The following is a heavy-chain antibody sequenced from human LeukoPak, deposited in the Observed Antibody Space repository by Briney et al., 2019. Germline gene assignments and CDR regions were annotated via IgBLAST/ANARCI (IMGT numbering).Heavy chain of an antibody. CDR2: IKQDGSEK. CDR3: ARDPEYYGSGSYSDY. Sequence: GGSLRLSCAASGFTFSSYGMSWVRQAPGKGLEWVANIKQDGSEKYYVDSVKGRFTISRDNAKNSLYLQMNSLRAEDTAVYYCARDPEYYGSGSYSDYWGQGTLVTVSS. CDR1: GFTFSSYG. V-gene: IGHV3-7*01. D-gene: IGHD3-10*01. J-gene: IGHJ4*02.